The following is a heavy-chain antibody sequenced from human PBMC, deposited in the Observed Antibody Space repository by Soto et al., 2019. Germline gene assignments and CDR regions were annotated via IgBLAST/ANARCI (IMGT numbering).Heavy chain of an antibody. J-gene: IGHJ4*02. CDR1: GGSISSGGYS. V-gene: IGHV4-30-2*01. CDR2: IYHSGSI. Sequence: SETLSLTCAVSGGSISSGGYSWSWIRQPPGKGLEWIGYIYHSGSIYYKPSLKSRVTISVDRSKNQFSLNLTSVTAADTAVYYCARDPRPGYETDHFDYWGQGTVVTVSS. D-gene: IGHD6-13*01. CDR3: ARDPRPGYETDHFDY.